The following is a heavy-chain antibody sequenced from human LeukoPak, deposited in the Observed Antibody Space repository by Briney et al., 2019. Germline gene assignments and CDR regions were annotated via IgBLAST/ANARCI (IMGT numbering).Heavy chain of an antibody. J-gene: IGHJ4*02. CDR3: ARGGRSGSYSGRNYFGY. Sequence: SVKVSCKASGGTFSSYAISWVRQAPGQGLEWMGGIIPIFGTANYAQKSQGRVTITTDESTSTAYMELSSLRSEDTAVYYCARGGRSGSYSGRNYFGYRGQGTLVTVSS. CDR1: GGTFSSYA. D-gene: IGHD1-26*01. V-gene: IGHV1-69*05. CDR2: IIPIFGTA.